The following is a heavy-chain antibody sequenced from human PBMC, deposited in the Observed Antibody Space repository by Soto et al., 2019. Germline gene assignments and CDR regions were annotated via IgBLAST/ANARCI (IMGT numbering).Heavy chain of an antibody. V-gene: IGHV1-2*04. CDR1: GYTFTGYY. D-gene: IGHD3-10*01. CDR2: INPNSGGT. Sequence: ASVKVSCKASGYTFTGYYMHWVRQAPGQGLERMGWINPNSGGTNYAQKFQGWVTMTRDTSISTAYMELSRLRSDDTAVYYCARDRYYYGSGTVSDYNWFDPWGQGTLVTVSS. J-gene: IGHJ5*02. CDR3: ARDRYYYGSGTVSDYNWFDP.